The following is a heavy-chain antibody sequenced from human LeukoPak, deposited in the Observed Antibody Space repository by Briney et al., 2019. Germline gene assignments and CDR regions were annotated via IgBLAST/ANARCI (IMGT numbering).Heavy chain of an antibody. CDR1: GLTFSNSW. CDR2: INPDGNKK. V-gene: IGHV3-7*01. Sequence: GGSLRLSCAVSGLTFSNSWMDWVRQAPGKGLEWVASINPDGNKKYSADSVKGRFTISRDNAKNSLYLQMNSLRVEDTAFYYCARDLAYSRLDYWGQGMLVTVSS. J-gene: IGHJ4*02. CDR3: ARDLAYSRLDY. D-gene: IGHD5-18*01.